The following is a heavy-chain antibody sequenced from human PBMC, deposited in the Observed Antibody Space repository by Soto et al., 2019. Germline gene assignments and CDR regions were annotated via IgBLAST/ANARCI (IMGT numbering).Heavy chain of an antibody. CDR1: GGSISSGDYY. J-gene: IGHJ6*02. CDR3: ARDRAIVTTTQSYHYGMDV. D-gene: IGHD5-12*01. CDR2: IYYSGST. Sequence: SETLSRTCTVSGGSISSGDYYWSWIRQPPGKGLEWIGYIYYSGSTNYNPSLRSRVTISLDTSRNQVSLRLSSVTAADTAVYYCARDRAIVTTTQSYHYGMDVWGQGTTVTVSS. V-gene: IGHV4-61*08.